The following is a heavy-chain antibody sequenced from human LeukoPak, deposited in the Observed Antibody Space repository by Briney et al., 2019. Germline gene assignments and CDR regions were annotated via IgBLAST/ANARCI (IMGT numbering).Heavy chain of an antibody. CDR2: ISYDGSNK. CDR1: GFTFSSYA. Sequence: QTGGSLRLSCAASGFTFSSYAMHWVRQAPGKGLEWVAVISYDGSNKYYADSVKGRFTISRDNSKNTLYLQMNSLRAEDTAVYYCARMGGCSSTSCYKGAHWFDPWGQGTLVTVSS. CDR3: ARMGGCSSTSCYKGAHWFDP. J-gene: IGHJ5*02. V-gene: IGHV3-30-3*01. D-gene: IGHD2-2*02.